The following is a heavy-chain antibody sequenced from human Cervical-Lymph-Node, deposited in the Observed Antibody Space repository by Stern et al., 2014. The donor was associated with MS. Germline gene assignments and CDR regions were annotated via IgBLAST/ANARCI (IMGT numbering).Heavy chain of an antibody. D-gene: IGHD3-22*01. Sequence: VQLVESGGGVVQPGRSLRLSCAASGLSFSVYGMHWVRQAPGKGLEWVAFILDDGSYQYYADSVKGRFTISRDNSKNTLYLQMNGLRAEDTAVYYCAKTLYDSSAYYYMLGAVDIWGQGTMVTVSS. CDR2: ILDDGSYQ. CDR3: AKTLYDSSAYYYMLGAVDI. CDR1: GLSFSVYG. J-gene: IGHJ3*02. V-gene: IGHV3-30*18.